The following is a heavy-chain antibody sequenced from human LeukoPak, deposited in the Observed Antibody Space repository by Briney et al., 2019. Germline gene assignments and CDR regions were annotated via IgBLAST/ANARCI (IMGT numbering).Heavy chain of an antibody. V-gene: IGHV1-46*01. CDR2: INPSGGGT. J-gene: IGHJ5*01. CDR3: ATGSVPAAPFDS. CDR1: GHTLSRKY. Sequence: RASVKVSCKASGHTLSRKYIHWVRQVPGQGLEWMGIINPSGGGTNYARKFQGSIIMTRDTSTRTVYMELGSLTSEDTAVYYCATGSVPAAPFDSWGQGTLVTVSS. D-gene: IGHD2-2*01.